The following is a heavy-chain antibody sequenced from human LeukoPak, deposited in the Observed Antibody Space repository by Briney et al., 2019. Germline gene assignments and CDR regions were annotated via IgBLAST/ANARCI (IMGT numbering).Heavy chain of an antibody. CDR1: GYSISTGYH. J-gene: IGHJ4*02. CDR2: IYHSGNT. D-gene: IGHD2-15*01. V-gene: IGHV4-38-2*01. Sequence: SETLSLTCAVSGYSISTGYHWGWIRQSPGTGLEWIGSIYHSGNTSYNPSLRSRVTISVDTSMNQFSLKVTSVTAADTAVYYCARTRYCSGATCYSPALFDSWGQGTLVTVSS. CDR3: ARTRYCSGATCYSPALFDS.